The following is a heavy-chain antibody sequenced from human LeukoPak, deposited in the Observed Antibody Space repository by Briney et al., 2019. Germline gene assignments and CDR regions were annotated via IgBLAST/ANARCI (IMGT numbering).Heavy chain of an antibody. D-gene: IGHD2/OR15-2a*01. J-gene: IGHJ3*02. CDR1: GGSISGYY. V-gene: IGHV4-4*07. Sequence: SETLSLTRKVSGGSISGYYWAWIRQPAGKGLEWIGRIYPSGSTNYNPSLKSRVSMSIDTSKNQFSLSLSSVTAADTAVYYCARDYFRKGNAFDIWGQGTVVTVSS. CDR3: ARDYFRKGNAFDI. CDR2: IYPSGST.